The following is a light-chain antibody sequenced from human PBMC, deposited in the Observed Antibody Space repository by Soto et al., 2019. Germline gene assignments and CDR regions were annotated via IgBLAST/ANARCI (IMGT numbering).Light chain of an antibody. CDR2: GSN. J-gene: IGLJ1*01. CDR1: SSNIGAGYD. V-gene: IGLV1-40*01. CDR3: QSYDSSLSVYV. Sequence: QSVLTQPPSVSGAPGQRVTISCTGSSSNIGAGYDVHWYQQLPGTAPKLLIHGSNNRPSGVPDRFSGSKSGTSASLAITGLQAEDEADYYCQSYDSSLSVYVFGTGTKLTVL.